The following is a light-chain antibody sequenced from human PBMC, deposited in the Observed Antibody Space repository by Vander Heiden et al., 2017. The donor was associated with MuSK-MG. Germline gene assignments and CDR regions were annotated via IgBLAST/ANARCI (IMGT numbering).Light chain of an antibody. V-gene: IGKV3-11*01. CDR2: DAS. CDR3: QQRSNWPPSWT. J-gene: IGKJ1*01. CDR1: QSIGSY. Sequence: EIVLTQSPATLSLSPGERATLSCRASQSIGSYLAWYQQRPGQAPRLLIYDASTRATGIPARFSGSGYGTDFTLTISTLKPEDFAVYHCQQRSNWPPSWTFGQGTKVEVK.